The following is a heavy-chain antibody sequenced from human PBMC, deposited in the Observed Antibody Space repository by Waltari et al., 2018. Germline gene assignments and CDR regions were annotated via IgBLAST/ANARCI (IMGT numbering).Heavy chain of an antibody. CDR3: ARDWIRAAPRVGDFDY. CDR1: GGSISSGGYY. J-gene: IGHJ4*02. D-gene: IGHD6-6*01. Sequence: QVQLQESGPGLVKPSQTLSLTCTVSGGSISSGGYYWSWIRQHPGKGLEWIGYIYYMGSTYYNPSLKSRVTISVDTSKNQFSLKLSSVTAADTAVYYCARDWIRAAPRVGDFDYWGQGTLVTVSS. CDR2: IYYMGST. V-gene: IGHV4-31*03.